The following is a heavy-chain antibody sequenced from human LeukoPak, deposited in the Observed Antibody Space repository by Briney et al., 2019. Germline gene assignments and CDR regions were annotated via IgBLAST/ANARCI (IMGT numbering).Heavy chain of an antibody. CDR3: AREYDSSGYYPSDAFDI. D-gene: IGHD3-22*01. V-gene: IGHV4-38-2*02. Sequence: SETLSLTCAVSGCSISSGYYWGWIRQPPGKGLEWIGSIYHSGSTYYNPSLKSRVTISVDTSKNQFSLKLSSVTAADTAVYYCAREYDSSGYYPSDAFDIWGQGTMVTVSS. CDR2: IYHSGST. CDR1: GCSISSGYY. J-gene: IGHJ3*02.